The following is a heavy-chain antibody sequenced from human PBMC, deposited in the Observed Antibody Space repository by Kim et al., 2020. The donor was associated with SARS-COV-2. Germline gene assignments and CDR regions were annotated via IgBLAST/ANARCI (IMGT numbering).Heavy chain of an antibody. CDR1: GFTFSSYW. J-gene: IGHJ5*02. V-gene: IGHV3-7*03. D-gene: IGHD6-6*01. CDR2: IKQDGSEK. Sequence: GGSLRLSCAASGFTFSSYWMSWVRQAPGKGLEWVANIKQDGSEKYYVDSVKGRFTISRDNAKNSLYLQMNSLRAEDTAVYYCARGVMSSSSWFDPWGQGTLVTVSS. CDR3: ARGVMSSSSWFDP.